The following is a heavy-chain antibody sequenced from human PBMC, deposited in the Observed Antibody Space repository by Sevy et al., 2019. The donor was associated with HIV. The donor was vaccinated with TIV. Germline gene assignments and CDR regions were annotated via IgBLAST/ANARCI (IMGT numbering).Heavy chain of an antibody. D-gene: IGHD3-9*01. Sequence: GGSLRLSCAASGFTFSSYGMHWVRQAPGKGLEWVAVLSSDGNNKYYADSVKGGISISRDNSKNTLYLQKNSLRADDAAMNYCAKEAGYTVDWYPGYWGQGTLVTVSS. CDR2: LSSDGNNK. V-gene: IGHV3-30*18. CDR3: AKEAGYTVDWYPGY. CDR1: GFTFSSYG. J-gene: IGHJ4*02.